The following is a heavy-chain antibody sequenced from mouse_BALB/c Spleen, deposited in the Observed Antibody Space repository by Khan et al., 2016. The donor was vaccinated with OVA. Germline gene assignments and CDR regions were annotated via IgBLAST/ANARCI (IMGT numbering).Heavy chain of an antibody. CDR1: GYTFTDYN. CDR3: ARGGFGSPFAY. CDR2: ITPNNGGT. V-gene: IGHV1-18*01. D-gene: IGHD1-1*01. J-gene: IGHJ3*01. Sequence: VQLQQSGAELVRPGASVKLSCKTSGYTFTDYNMDWVKQSHGKSLEWIGDITPNNGGTIYNQKFKGKATLTVDKSSSTAYMELRSLTSEDTAVYYCARGGFGSPFAYWGQGTLVTVSA.